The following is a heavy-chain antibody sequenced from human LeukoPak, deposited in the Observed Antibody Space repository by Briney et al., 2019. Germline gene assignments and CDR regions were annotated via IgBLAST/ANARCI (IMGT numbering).Heavy chain of an antibody. CDR3: AKGPTYYDFWSGYYGGGYYFDY. Sequence: QTGGSLRLSCAASGFTFSSYAMSWVRQAPGKGLEWVSAISGSGGSTYYADSVKGRFTISRDNSKNTLYLQMHSLRAEDTAVYYCAKGPTYYDFWSGYYGGGYYFDYWGQGTLVTVSS. J-gene: IGHJ4*02. V-gene: IGHV3-23*01. CDR2: ISGSGGST. D-gene: IGHD3-3*01. CDR1: GFTFSSYA.